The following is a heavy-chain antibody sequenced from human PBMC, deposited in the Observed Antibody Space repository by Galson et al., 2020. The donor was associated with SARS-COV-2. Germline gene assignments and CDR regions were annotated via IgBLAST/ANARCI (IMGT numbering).Heavy chain of an antibody. Sequence: NPGGSLRLSCEASGFTFNTAWMSWVRQAPGKGLEWVGRVKSEGDGGTAAYAAPVKGRFSISRDDSKNTLYVQMNSLKPEDTAVYYCIAGGTYFPSWSQGTVVTVSS. J-gene: IGHJ5*02. D-gene: IGHD3-10*01. CDR1: GFTFNTAW. CDR2: VKSEGDGGTA. V-gene: IGHV3-15*01. CDR3: IAGGTYFPS.